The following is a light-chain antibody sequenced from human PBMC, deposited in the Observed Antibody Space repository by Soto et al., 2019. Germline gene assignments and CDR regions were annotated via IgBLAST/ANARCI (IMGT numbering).Light chain of an antibody. Sequence: EVVLTQSPATLSLSPGERATLSCRASQTIGSNLAWYQQKPGQAPRLLIYDASNRATGIPARFSGKGSGTDFTLTISSLVPEDFAVYYCQQRSAGPLFPFGSGTKVDIK. CDR3: QQRSAGPLFP. J-gene: IGKJ3*01. CDR2: DAS. CDR1: QTIGSN. V-gene: IGKV3-11*01.